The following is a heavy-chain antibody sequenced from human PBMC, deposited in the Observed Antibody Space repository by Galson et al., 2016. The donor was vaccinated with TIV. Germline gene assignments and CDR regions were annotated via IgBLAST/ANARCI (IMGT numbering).Heavy chain of an antibody. J-gene: IGHJ6*02. CDR2: IYESGTT. CDR3: IREGSTVTMHHYFGMDV. V-gene: IGHV4-38-2*02. Sequence: ETLSLTCAVSGYSIKSGYFWGWIRQPPGKGLQWIGSIYESGTTYSNPSLKSRLTMSVDTCKNQFSLKLSSVTAADTAVYYCIREGSTVTMHHYFGMDVWGQGTSVTVSS. CDR1: GYSIKSGYF. D-gene: IGHD4-17*01.